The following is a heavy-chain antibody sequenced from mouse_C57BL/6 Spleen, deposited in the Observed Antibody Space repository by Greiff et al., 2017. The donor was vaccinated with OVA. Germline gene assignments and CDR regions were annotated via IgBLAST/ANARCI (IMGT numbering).Heavy chain of an antibody. CDR3: VRDGGNPSFAY. V-gene: IGHV10-1*01. D-gene: IGHD2-1*01. J-gene: IGHJ3*01. CDR2: IRSKSNNYAT. Sequence: EVQLQQSGGGLVQPKGSLKLSCAASGFSFNTYAMNWVRQAPGKGLEWVARIRSKSNNYATYYADSVKDRFTISRDDSESMLYLQMNNLKTEDTAMYYCVRDGGNPSFAYWGQGTLVTVSA. CDR1: GFSFNTYA.